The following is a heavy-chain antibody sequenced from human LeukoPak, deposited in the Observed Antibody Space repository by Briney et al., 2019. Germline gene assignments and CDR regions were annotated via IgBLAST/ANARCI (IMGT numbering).Heavy chain of an antibody. CDR2: ISASGGST. J-gene: IGHJ6*04. CDR3: ARGIVVVPAAPMDV. CDR1: GFTFRNYA. D-gene: IGHD2-2*01. V-gene: IGHV3-23*01. Sequence: GGSLRLSCAASGFTFRNYAMSWVRQAPGKGLEWVSGISASGGSTYFAESVKGRFTISRDNSKNTLYLQMNSLRAEDTAVYYCARGIVVVPAAPMDVWGKGTTVTVSS.